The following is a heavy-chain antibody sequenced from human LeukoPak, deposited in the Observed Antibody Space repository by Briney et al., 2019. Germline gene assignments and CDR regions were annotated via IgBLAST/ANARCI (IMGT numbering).Heavy chain of an antibody. D-gene: IGHD4-23*01. CDR1: GYTFTSYG. CDR3: ARDPGGFGGNPDY. J-gene: IGHJ4*02. V-gene: IGHV1-46*01. CDR2: INPSGGST. Sequence: ASVKVSCKASGYTFTSYGISWVRQAPGQGLEWMGIINPSGGSTSYAQKFQGRVTMTRDTSTSTVYMELSSLRSEDTAVYYCARDPGGFGGNPDYWGQGTLVTVSS.